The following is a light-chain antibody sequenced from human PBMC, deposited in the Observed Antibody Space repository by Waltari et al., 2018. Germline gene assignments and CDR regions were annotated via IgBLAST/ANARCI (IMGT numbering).Light chain of an antibody. V-gene: IGLV2-8*01. J-gene: IGLJ2*01. CDR2: EVS. CDR3: SSYAGSNNLV. Sequence: QSALTQPPYASGSPGQSVTISCTGTSSDVGGYHSVSWYQQPPGKAPKPMIYEVSKRPSGVPDRFSCSKSGNTASLTVSGLQAEDEADYYCSSYAGSNNLVFGGGTKLTVL. CDR1: SSDVGGYHS.